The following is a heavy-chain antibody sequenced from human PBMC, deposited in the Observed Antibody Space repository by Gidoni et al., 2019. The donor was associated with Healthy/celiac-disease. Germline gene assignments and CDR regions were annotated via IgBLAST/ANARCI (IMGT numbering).Heavy chain of an antibody. CDR2: ISGSGGST. J-gene: IGHJ6*02. CDR1: GFTFSSYA. V-gene: IGHV3-23*01. Sequence: EVQLLESGGGLVQPGGSLRLSCAASGFTFSSYAMSWVRQAPGKGLEWVSAISGSGGSTYYADSVKGRFTISRDNSKNTLYLQMNSLRAEDTAVYYCAKDLFDGRPKGSQYDFWSGYLTLMDVWGQGTTVTVSS. D-gene: IGHD3-3*01. CDR3: AKDLFDGRPKGSQYDFWSGYLTLMDV.